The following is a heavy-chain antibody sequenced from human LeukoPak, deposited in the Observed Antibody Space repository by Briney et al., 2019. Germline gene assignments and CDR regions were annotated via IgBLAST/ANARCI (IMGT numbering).Heavy chain of an antibody. CDR3: AKVGRVRGVTPDY. CDR2: ISGTGGTT. CDR1: GLTFSNYA. V-gene: IGHV3-23*01. J-gene: IGHJ4*02. Sequence: GGSLRLSCAASGLTFSNYAMSWVRQAPGKGLDWVSAISGTGGTTYYADSVKGRFTISRDNSKNTLYLQMNSLRAEDTAVYYCAKVGRVRGVTPDYWGQGTLVTVSS. D-gene: IGHD3-10*01.